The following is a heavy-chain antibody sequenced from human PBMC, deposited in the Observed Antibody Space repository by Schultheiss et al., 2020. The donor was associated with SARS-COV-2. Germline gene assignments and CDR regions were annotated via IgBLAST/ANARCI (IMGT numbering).Heavy chain of an antibody. J-gene: IGHJ5*02. CDR2: INHSGST. CDR1: GGSIRGYY. CDR3: ARLTAAVAPLFDP. V-gene: IGHV4-34*01. Sequence: SETLSLTCAVSGGSIRGYYWSWIRQPPGKGLEWIGEINHSGSTNYNPSLKSRVTISVDTSKNQFSLKLSSVTAADTAVYYCARLTAAVAPLFDPWGQGTLVTVSS. D-gene: IGHD6-19*01.